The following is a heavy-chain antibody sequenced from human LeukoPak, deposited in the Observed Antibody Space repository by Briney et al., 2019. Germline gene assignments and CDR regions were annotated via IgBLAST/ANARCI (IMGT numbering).Heavy chain of an antibody. V-gene: IGHV1-69*13. CDR1: GGTFSSYA. J-gene: IGHJ3*02. CDR2: IIPIFGTA. Sequence: SVTVSCKASGGTFSSYAISWVRQAPGQGLEWMGGIIPIFGTANYAQKYQGRVTITADESTSTAYMELSSLRSEDTAVYYCARTGSLRPHAFDIWGQGTMVTVSS. CDR3: ARTGSLRPHAFDI. D-gene: IGHD4-17*01.